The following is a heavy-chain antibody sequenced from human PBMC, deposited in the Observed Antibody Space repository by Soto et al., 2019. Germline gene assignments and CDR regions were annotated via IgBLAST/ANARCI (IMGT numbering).Heavy chain of an antibody. CDR1: GGSINSSDW. CDR3: RSSTSTSGLYWYFDL. Sequence: QVQLQESGPGLVKPSGTLSLTCAVSGGSINSSDWWSWVRQPPGKGLEWIGEIYHSGTTNYNPSLKSRVTISLDKSKKQFSLKLSSVTAADAAVYYCRSSTSTSGLYWYFDLWGRGTLVTVSS. D-gene: IGHD1-1*01. V-gene: IGHV4-4*02. CDR2: IYHSGTT. J-gene: IGHJ2*01.